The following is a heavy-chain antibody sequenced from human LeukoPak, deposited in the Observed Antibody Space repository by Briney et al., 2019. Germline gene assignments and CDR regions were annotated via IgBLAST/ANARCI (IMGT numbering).Heavy chain of an antibody. CDR1: GGSFSGYY. Sequence: KPSETLSLTCAVYGGSFSGYYWSWIRQPPGKGLEWIGEINHSGSTNYNPSLKSRVTISVDTSKNQFSLKLSSVTAADTAVYYCARRGPGGKYYYDSSAHRKAFDIWGQGTMVTVSS. D-gene: IGHD3-22*01. V-gene: IGHV4-34*01. CDR2: INHSGST. J-gene: IGHJ3*02. CDR3: ARRGPGGKYYYDSSAHRKAFDI.